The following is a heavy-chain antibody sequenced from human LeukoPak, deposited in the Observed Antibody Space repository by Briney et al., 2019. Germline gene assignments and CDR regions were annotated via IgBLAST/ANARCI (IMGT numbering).Heavy chain of an antibody. D-gene: IGHD2-2*01. J-gene: IGHJ5*02. CDR2: ISAYNGNT. CDR1: GYTFTSHG. Sequence: ASVRVSCKASGYTFTSHGISWVRQAPGQGLEWMGWISAYNGNTNYAQKLQGRVTMTTDTSTSTAYMELRSLRSDDTAVYYCARILDPKYQLLVPWGQGTLVTVSS. CDR3: ARILDPKYQLLVP. V-gene: IGHV1-18*01.